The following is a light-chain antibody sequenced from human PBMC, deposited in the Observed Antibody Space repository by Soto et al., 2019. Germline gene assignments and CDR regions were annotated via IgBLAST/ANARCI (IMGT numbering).Light chain of an antibody. CDR2: DVT. CDR3: CSYAGSSTYIV. V-gene: IGLV2-23*02. Sequence: QSALTQPASVSGSPGQSITISCTGTSSDVGSYNLVSWYQQHPGKAPKLLIYDVTERPSGISSRFSGSKSGNTASLTISGLQAEDEADYHCCSYAGSSTYIVFGGGTKVTVL. CDR1: SSDVGSYNL. J-gene: IGLJ2*01.